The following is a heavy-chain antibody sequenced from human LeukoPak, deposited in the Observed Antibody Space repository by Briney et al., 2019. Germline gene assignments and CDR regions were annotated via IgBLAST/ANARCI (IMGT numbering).Heavy chain of an antibody. D-gene: IGHD6-13*01. CDR2: ISGSGGST. CDR3: AKVMGWQLVRSQFDY. J-gene: IGHJ4*02. CDR1: GFTFSSYG. Sequence: GGSLRLSCSASGFTFSSYGMSWVRQAPGKGLEWVSAISGSGGSTYYADSVKGRFTISRDNSKNRLYLQMNSLRAEDTAVYYCAKVMGWQLVRSQFDYWGQGTLVTVSS. V-gene: IGHV3-23*01.